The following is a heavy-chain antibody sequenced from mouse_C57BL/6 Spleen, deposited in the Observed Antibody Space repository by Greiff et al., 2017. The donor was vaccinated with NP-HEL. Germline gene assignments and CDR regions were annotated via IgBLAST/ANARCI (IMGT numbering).Heavy chain of an antibody. CDR2: LSDGGSYS. CDR3: ARDDYYYDSSFYYAMDY. CDR1: GFTFSSYA. J-gene: IGHJ4*01. D-gene: IGHD1-1*01. V-gene: IGHV5-4*01. Sequence: EVKLMESGGGLVKPGGSLKLSCAASGFTFSSYAMSWVRQTPEKRLEWVATLSDGGSYSYYPDNVKGRFTITRDNAKNNLYLQRSHLKSEDTAMYYCARDDYYYDSSFYYAMDYWGQGTSVTVSS.